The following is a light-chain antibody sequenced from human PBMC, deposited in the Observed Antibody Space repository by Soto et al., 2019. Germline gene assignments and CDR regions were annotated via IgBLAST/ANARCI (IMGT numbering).Light chain of an antibody. Sequence: EIVLTQSPGNLSLSPGDRATLSCRASQSVSGSYLAWYQQKPGQAPRLLIYGASSMATGIPDRFSGSGSGTDFPLTISRLEPEDFAVYYCQQYGSSPFTFGQGSKLEIK. V-gene: IGKV3-20*01. J-gene: IGKJ2*01. CDR3: QQYGSSPFT. CDR2: GAS. CDR1: QSVSGSY.